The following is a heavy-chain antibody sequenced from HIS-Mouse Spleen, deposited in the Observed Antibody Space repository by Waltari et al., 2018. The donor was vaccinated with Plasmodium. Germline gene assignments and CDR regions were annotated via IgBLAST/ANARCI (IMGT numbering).Heavy chain of an antibody. J-gene: IGHJ4*02. CDR1: GGSFSGYY. D-gene: IGHD4-17*01. CDR3: ARTGDYGGNS. V-gene: IGHV4-34*01. Sequence: QVQLQQWGAGLLKPSETLSLTCAVYGGSFSGYYWSWIRQPPGKGLEWIGEINHSGSTNYNPSLTSRVTISVDTSKNQFSLKLSSVIAADTAVYYCARTGDYGGNSWGQGTLVTVSS. CDR2: INHSGST.